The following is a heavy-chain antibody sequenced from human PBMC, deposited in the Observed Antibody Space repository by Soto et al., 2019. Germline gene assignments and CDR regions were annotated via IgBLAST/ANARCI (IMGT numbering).Heavy chain of an antibody. CDR3: ARGSGAADGTPYYYGMDV. CDR1: GGSISSSNW. D-gene: IGHD6-13*01. V-gene: IGHV4-4*02. J-gene: IGHJ6*02. Sequence: SETLSLTCAVSGGSISSSNWWRWVRQPPGKGLEWIGEIYHSGSTNYNPSLKSRVTISVDKSKNQFSLKLSSVTAADTAVYYCARGSGAADGTPYYYGMDVWGQGTRVTVSS. CDR2: IYHSGST.